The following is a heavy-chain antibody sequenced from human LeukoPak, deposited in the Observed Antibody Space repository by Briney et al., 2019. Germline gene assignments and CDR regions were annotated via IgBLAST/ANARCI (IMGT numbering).Heavy chain of an antibody. J-gene: IGHJ1*01. CDR2: MSGSGSLI. CDR3: GRALVATVIAD. D-gene: IGHD5-12*01. CDR1: GFSFTNSE. V-gene: IGHV3-48*03. Sequence: GGSLRLSCAASGFSFTNSEMNWVRQASGKGLEWVSYMSGSGSLIYYADSVKGRFTISRDNARNLLYLQMNSLRAEDTAVYYCGRALVATVIADWGQGALVTVSS.